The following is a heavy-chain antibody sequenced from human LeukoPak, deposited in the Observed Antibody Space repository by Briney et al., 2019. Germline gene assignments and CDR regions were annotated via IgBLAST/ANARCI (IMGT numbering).Heavy chain of an antibody. V-gene: IGHV3-21*01. Sequence: GGSLRLSCAASGFTFSSYSMNWVRQAPGKGLEWVSSISSSSSYIYYADSVKGRFTISRDNAKNSLYLQMNSLRAEDTAVYYCAGPIFGVAIPDYWGQGTLVTVSS. CDR3: AGPIFGVAIPDY. D-gene: IGHD3-3*01. J-gene: IGHJ4*02. CDR1: GFTFSSYS. CDR2: ISSSSSYI.